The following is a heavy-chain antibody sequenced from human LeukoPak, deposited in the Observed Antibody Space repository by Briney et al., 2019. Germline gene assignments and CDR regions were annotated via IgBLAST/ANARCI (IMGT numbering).Heavy chain of an antibody. CDR3: ATMTTVTSNWFDP. J-gene: IGHJ5*02. CDR2: FDPEDGET. V-gene: IGHV1-24*01. CDR1: GYTFTGYY. D-gene: IGHD4-11*01. Sequence: ASVKVSCKASGYTFTGYYMHWVRQAPGKGLEWMGGFDPEDGETIYAQKFQGRVTMTEDTSTDTAYMELSSLRSEDTAVYYCATMTTVTSNWFDPWGQGTLVTVSS.